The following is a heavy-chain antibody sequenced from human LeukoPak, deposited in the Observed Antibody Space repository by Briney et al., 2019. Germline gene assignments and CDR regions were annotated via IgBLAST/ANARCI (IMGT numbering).Heavy chain of an antibody. CDR1: GGSISSGSYY. V-gene: IGHV4-61*02. CDR3: ARDRSGYPGGFDY. Sequence: SETLSLTCTVSGGSISSGSYYWSWIRQPAGKGLEWIGRIYTSGSTNYNPSLKSRVTMSVDTSKNQFSLKLSSVTAADTAVYYCARDRSGYPGGFDYWGQGTLVTVSS. J-gene: IGHJ4*02. D-gene: IGHD5-12*01. CDR2: IYTSGST.